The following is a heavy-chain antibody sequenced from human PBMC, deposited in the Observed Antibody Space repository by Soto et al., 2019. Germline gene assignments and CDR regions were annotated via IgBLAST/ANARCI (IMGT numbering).Heavy chain of an antibody. Sequence: GGSLRLSCAASGFAFSSYWMHWVRQAPGKGLVWVSRVNSDGSSTSYADSVKGRFTISRDNAKNTLYLQMNSLRAEDTAIYYCACGISTAEVVFDYWGQGTLVTVSS. CDR2: VNSDGSST. V-gene: IGHV3-74*01. J-gene: IGHJ4*02. D-gene: IGHD6-13*01. CDR1: GFAFSSYW. CDR3: ACGISTAEVVFDY.